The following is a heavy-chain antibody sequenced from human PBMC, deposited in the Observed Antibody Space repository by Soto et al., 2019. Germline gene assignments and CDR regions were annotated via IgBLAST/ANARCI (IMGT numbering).Heavy chain of an antibody. Sequence: PGGSLRLSCAASGFTFSSYGMHWVRQAPGKGLEWVAVISYDGSNKYYADSVKGRFTISRDNSKNTLYLQMNSLRAEDTAVYYCAKDRVGAPYDYWGQGTLVTVSS. CDR2: ISYDGSNK. D-gene: IGHD1-26*01. CDR1: GFTFSSYG. J-gene: IGHJ4*02. V-gene: IGHV3-30*18. CDR3: AKDRVGAPYDY.